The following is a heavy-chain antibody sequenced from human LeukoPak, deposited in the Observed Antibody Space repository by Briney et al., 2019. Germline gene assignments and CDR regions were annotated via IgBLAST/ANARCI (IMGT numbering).Heavy chain of an antibody. CDR1: GGSFSNYY. CDR3: AREIFPIAAAAPLV. Sequence: PSETLSLTCAVYGGSFSNYYWSWIRQPPGKGLEWIGEIDHSGSTNYNPSLKGRVTISVDTSKNQFSLKLNSVTAADTAVYYCAREIFPIAAAAPLVWGQGTLVTVSS. CDR2: IDHSGST. V-gene: IGHV4-34*01. D-gene: IGHD6-13*01. J-gene: IGHJ4*02.